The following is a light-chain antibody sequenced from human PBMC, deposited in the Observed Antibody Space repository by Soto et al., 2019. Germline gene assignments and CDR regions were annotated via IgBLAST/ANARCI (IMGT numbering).Light chain of an antibody. V-gene: IGLV3-27*01. Sequence: SYELTQPSSMSVSPGQTARITCSGDVLATKYARWFQQKPGQAPVLLIYKDSERPSGIPERFSGSSSGTTVTLTISGAQVEDEADYYCYSAAVNDIIFGGGTKVTVL. CDR3: YSAAVNDII. CDR1: VLATKY. CDR2: KDS. J-gene: IGLJ2*01.